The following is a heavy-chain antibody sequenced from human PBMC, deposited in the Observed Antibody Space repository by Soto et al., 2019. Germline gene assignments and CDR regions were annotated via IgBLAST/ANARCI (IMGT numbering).Heavy chain of an antibody. CDR3: ARDPANLALAVAYFDS. Sequence: SETLSLTCRVPGSSITNSFYWGWIRQSPEKGLEWIGSISHTGRTSYSPSLKSRVSISVDTSKNQFSLTLTSVTAADTAVYYCARDPANLALAVAYFDSWGQGTLVTSPQ. CDR2: ISHTGRT. V-gene: IGHV4-38-2*02. D-gene: IGHD2-15*01. CDR1: GSSITNSFY. J-gene: IGHJ4*02.